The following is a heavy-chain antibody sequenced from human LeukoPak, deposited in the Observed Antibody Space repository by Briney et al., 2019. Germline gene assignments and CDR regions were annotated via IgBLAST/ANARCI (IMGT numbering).Heavy chain of an antibody. J-gene: IGHJ4*02. D-gene: IGHD7-27*01. Sequence: GGSQRLSCAASGFTFSNAWMSWVRQAPGKGLEWVGRIKSKTDGGTTDYAAPVKGGFTISRDDSKNTLYLQMNSLKTEDTAVYYCTRAPRALGFDYWGQGTLVTVSS. CDR2: IKSKTDGGTT. CDR3: TRAPRALGFDY. V-gene: IGHV3-15*01. CDR1: GFTFSNAW.